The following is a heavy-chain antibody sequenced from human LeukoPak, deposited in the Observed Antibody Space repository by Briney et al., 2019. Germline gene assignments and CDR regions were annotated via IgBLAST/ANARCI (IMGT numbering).Heavy chain of an antibody. J-gene: IGHJ4*02. Sequence: RPGGSLRSSCAAPGFPFSSYAMHWVRKAPGKGLEWVAVISYDGSNKYYADSVKGRFTISRDNSKNTLYLQMNSLRAEDTAVYYCARGSSGWLGLDYWGQGTLVTVSS. V-gene: IGHV3-30-3*01. CDR1: GFPFSSYA. D-gene: IGHD6-19*01. CDR3: ARGSSGWLGLDY. CDR2: ISYDGSNK.